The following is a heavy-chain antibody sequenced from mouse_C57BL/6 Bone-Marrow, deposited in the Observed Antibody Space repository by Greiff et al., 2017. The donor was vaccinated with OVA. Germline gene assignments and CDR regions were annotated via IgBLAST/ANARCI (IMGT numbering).Heavy chain of an antibody. J-gene: IGHJ3*01. CDR2: INPYNGGT. V-gene: IGHV1-19*01. D-gene: IGHD1-1*01. CDR1: GYTFTDYY. Sequence: EVQLQQSGPVLVKPGASVKMSCKASGYTFTDYYMNWVKQSHGKSLEWIGVINPYNGGTSYNQKFKGKATLTVDQSSSTAYMELNSLTSEDSAVYYCARGLRSLAYWVQGTRVTGAA. CDR3: ARGLRSLAY.